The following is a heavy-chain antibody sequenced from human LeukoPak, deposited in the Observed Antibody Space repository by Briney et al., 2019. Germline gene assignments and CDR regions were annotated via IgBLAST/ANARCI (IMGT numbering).Heavy chain of an antibody. J-gene: IGHJ5*02. Sequence: PSETLSLTCNFSDGSISSYYWSWIRQPPGKGLEWIGEINHSGSTNHNPSLKSRVTISVDTSKNQFSLKLSSVTAADTAVYYCSESRRSFDWFDPWGQGTLVTVSS. CDR2: INHSGST. CDR3: SESRRSFDWFDP. CDR1: DGSISSYY. D-gene: IGHD3-9*01. V-gene: IGHV4-34*01.